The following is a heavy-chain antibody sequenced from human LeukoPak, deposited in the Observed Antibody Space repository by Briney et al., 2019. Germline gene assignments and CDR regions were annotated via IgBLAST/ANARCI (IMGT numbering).Heavy chain of an antibody. V-gene: IGHV3-64D*06. D-gene: IGHD3-10*01. CDR1: GFTFSSNA. CDR2: ISNSGGGT. CDR3: VRGRGVNYHYGMDI. J-gene: IGHJ6*02. Sequence: GGSLRLSCSASGFTFSSNAMYWVRQAPGKGLEYVSAISNSGGGTYYADSVKARFTISRDNSKNTLHLHMSSLRGEDTAVYYCVRGRGVNYHYGMDIWGLGTTVTVSS.